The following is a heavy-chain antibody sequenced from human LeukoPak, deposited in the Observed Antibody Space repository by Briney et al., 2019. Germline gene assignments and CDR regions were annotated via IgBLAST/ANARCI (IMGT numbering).Heavy chain of an antibody. D-gene: IGHD5-18*01. CDR3: AKQGLQLSSSGFDY. CDR1: GFTFDDYA. CDR2: ISWNSGSI. Sequence: GGSLRLSCAASGFTFDDYAMHWGRQAPGKGLEWVSGISWNSGSIGYADSVKGRFTISRDNAKNSLYLQMNSLRAEDTALYYCAKQGLQLSSSGFDYWGQGTLVTVSS. V-gene: IGHV3-9*01. J-gene: IGHJ4*02.